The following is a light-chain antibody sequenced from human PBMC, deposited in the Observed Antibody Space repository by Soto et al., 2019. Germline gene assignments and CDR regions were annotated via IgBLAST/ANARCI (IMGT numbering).Light chain of an antibody. CDR1: QSVSSN. J-gene: IGKJ2*01. Sequence: EIVMTQSPATLSVSPGERATLSCRASQSVSSNLGWYQQKPGQAPRLLIYGASTRATGIPARFSGSGSGTGFTLTITTLQSEDFAVYYCQQYNKWPYTFGQGTKLEIK. CDR2: GAS. V-gene: IGKV3-15*01. CDR3: QQYNKWPYT.